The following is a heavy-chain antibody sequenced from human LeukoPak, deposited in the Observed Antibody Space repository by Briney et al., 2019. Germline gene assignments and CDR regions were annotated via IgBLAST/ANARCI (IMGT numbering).Heavy chain of an antibody. J-gene: IGHJ5*02. V-gene: IGHV3-30-3*01. CDR3: ARDRALKSRSSGCCWFDP. CDR2: ISYDGSNK. D-gene: IGHD6-19*01. CDR1: GFTFSSYA. Sequence: GGSLRLSCAASGFTFSSYAMHWVRQAPGKGLEWVAVISYDGSNKYYADSVKGRFTISRDNSKHTLYLQMNSLRAEDTAVYYCARDRALKSRSSGCCWFDPWGQGTLVTVSS.